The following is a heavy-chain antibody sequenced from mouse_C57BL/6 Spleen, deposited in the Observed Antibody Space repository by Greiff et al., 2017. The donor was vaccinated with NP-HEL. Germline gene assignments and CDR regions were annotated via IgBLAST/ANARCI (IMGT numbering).Heavy chain of an antibody. V-gene: IGHV1-50*01. CDR1: GYTFTSYW. Sequence: VQLQQPGAELVKPGASVKLSCKASGYTFTSYWMQWVKQRPGQGLEWIGEIDPSDSYTNYNQKFKGKATLTVDTSSSTAYMQLSSLTSEDSAVYYCARGWYGDYFDYWGQGTTLTVSS. D-gene: IGHD2-10*02. J-gene: IGHJ2*01. CDR3: ARGWYGDYFDY. CDR2: IDPSDSYT.